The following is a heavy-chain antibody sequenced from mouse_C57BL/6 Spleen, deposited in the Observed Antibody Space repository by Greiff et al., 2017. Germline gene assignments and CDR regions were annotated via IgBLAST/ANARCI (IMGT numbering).Heavy chain of an antibody. CDR3: ASTTVVATAGYYAMDY. D-gene: IGHD1-1*01. V-gene: IGHV5-2*01. J-gene: IGHJ4*01. CDR1: EYEFPSHD. CDR2: INSDGGST. Sequence: EVQVVESGGGLVQPGESLKLSCESNEYEFPSHDMSWVRKTPEKRLEFVAAINSDGGSTYYPDTMERRFIISRDNTKKTLYLQMSSLRSEDTALYYCASTTVVATAGYYAMDYWGQGTSVTVSS.